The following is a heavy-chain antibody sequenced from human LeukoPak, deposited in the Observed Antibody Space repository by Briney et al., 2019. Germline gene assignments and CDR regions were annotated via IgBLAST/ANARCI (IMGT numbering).Heavy chain of an antibody. D-gene: IGHD1-26*01. J-gene: IGHJ4*02. CDR1: GFTFSSYA. V-gene: IGHV3-48*01. CDR2: ISSNGTTI. Sequence: GGSLRLSCPASGFTFSSYAMSWVRQAPGKGLEWVSYISSNGTTISYAQSVKGRFTITRDNAQNSLTLHMNTLSAADTAVYYCAKDGGTHFDHWGQGTLVTVSS. CDR3: AKDGGTHFDH.